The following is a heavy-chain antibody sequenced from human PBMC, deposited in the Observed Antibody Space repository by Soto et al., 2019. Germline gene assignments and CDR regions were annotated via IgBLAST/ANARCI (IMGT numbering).Heavy chain of an antibody. CDR2: ISWNSGSI. D-gene: IGHD6-13*01. V-gene: IGHV3-9*01. Sequence: GGSLRLSCAASGFTFDDYAMHWVRQAPGKGLEWVSGISWNSGSIGCADSVKGRFTISRDNAKNSLYLQMNSLRAEDTALYYCAKVGEAAAGYFGYWGQGTLVTVSS. CDR3: AKVGEAAAGYFGY. J-gene: IGHJ4*02. CDR1: GFTFDDYA.